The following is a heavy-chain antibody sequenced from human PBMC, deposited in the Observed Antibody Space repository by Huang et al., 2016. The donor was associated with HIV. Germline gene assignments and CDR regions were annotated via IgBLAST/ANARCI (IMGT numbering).Heavy chain of an antibody. J-gene: IGHJ6*03. Sequence: VRLEQWGEGVVKPSDTLSLPCAVYGTSFTTYFWSWIRQSPVKGLKWIWQITPGGLSKYNPVVQSRVVMSVAILKNQFSLSLRAMTAADAAIYYCARLPTPSYYDTWSLSPVEEDFFYFNMDLWGRGTPVIVSS. D-gene: IGHD3-3*01. CDR1: GTSFTTYF. V-gene: IGHV4-34*02. CDR3: ARLPTPSYYDTWSLSPVEEDFFYFNMDL. CDR2: ITPGGLS.